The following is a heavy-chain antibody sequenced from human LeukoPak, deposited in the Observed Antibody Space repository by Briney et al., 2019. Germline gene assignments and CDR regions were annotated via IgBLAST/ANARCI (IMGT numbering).Heavy chain of an antibody. D-gene: IGHD6-19*01. V-gene: IGHV5-51*01. CDR1: GYSFTNYW. CDR3: ATSREVAGSHAFDI. J-gene: IGHJ3*02. Sequence: GESLKISCKGSGYSFTNYWIGWVRQMPRKGQEWIGMLYPGDSASRFSPSFQGRVTMSVDRSINTAYLQWSSLRASDTAMYYCATSREVAGSHAFDIWGQGTVVTVSS. CDR2: LYPGDSAS.